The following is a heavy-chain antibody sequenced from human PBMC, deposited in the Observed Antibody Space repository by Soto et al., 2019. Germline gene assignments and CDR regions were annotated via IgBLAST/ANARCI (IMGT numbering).Heavy chain of an antibody. CDR1: GYTFTSYD. CDR3: ARGVVVAGTSPYGVDV. CDR2: MNPNSGNT. Sequence: QVQLVQSGAEVKKPGASVKVSCKASGYTFTSYDINWVRQATGQGLEWMGWMNPNSGNTGYAQKFQGRVTMTRNTSISTAYMELSSLRSEDTAVYYCARGVVVAGTSPYGVDVWGQGTTVTVSS. J-gene: IGHJ6*02. D-gene: IGHD2-15*01. V-gene: IGHV1-8*01.